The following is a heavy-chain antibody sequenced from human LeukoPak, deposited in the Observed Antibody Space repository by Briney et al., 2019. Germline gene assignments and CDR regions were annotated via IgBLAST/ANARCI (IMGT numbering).Heavy chain of an antibody. CDR2: IFYSGST. Sequence: SETLSLTCTVSGGSVSSDSYYWSWILRPPGKGLEWIGYIFYSGSTNYNPSLKSRITISVDTSKNQFSLKLSSVTAADTAVYYCARDGRTYGLDVWGLGATVTVSS. J-gene: IGHJ6*02. CDR1: GGSVSSDSYY. V-gene: IGHV4-61*01. CDR3: ARDGRTYGLDV.